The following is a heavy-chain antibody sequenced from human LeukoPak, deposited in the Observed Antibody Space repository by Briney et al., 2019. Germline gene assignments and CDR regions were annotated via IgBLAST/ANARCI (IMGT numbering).Heavy chain of an antibody. Sequence: PGGSLRLSCAASGFTFSSNAMTWGRQAQGEGMEWVSTISGSDDKTYYADSVKGRFTISRDYSKNTVHLQLNNLRAEDTAMYYCAKGPQLYSGYHPDYWGQGTLVTVSS. J-gene: IGHJ4*02. CDR1: GFTFSSNA. D-gene: IGHD5-12*01. CDR3: AKGPQLYSGYHPDY. CDR2: ISGSDDKT. V-gene: IGHV3-23*01.